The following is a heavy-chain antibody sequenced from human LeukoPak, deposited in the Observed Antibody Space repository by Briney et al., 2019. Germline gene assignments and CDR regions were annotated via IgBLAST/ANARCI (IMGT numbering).Heavy chain of an antibody. CDR3: ARGTSGAFDI. CDR2: MNPNSGNT. D-gene: IGHD6-6*01. CDR1: GYTFSSYD. Sequence: ASVKVSCKASGYTFSSYDINWVRQATGQGLEWMGWMNPNSGNTGYAQKFQGRVNMTTDTSTSTAYMELRSLRSDDTAVYYCARGTSGAFDIWGQGTMVTVSS. V-gene: IGHV1-8*01. J-gene: IGHJ3*02.